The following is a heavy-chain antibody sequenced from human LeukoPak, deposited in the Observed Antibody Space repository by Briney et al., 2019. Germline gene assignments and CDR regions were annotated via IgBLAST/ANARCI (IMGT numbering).Heavy chain of an antibody. CDR3: ARALYYYYGMDV. V-gene: IGHV4-31*03. CDR1: GGSISRGGYY. J-gene: IGHJ6*02. Sequence: PSETLSLTCTVSGGSISRGGYYWSWIRQHPGKGLEWIGYIYYSGSTYYNPSLKSRVTISVDTSKNQFSLKLSSVTAADTAVYYCARALYYYYGMDVWGQGTTVTVSS. CDR2: IYYSGST.